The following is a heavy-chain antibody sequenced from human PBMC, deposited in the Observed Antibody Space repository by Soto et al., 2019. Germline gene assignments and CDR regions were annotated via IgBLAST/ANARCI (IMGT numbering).Heavy chain of an antibody. Sequence: GGSLRLSCSASGFTFSSYAMHWVRQAPGKGLEYVSAISSNGGSTYYADSVKGRFTISRDNSKNTLYLQMSSLRAEDTAVYYCVKGPSWELREGFDYWGQGTLVIVSS. CDR1: GFTFSSYA. D-gene: IGHD1-26*01. CDR2: ISSNGGST. CDR3: VKGPSWELREGFDY. V-gene: IGHV3-64D*08. J-gene: IGHJ4*02.